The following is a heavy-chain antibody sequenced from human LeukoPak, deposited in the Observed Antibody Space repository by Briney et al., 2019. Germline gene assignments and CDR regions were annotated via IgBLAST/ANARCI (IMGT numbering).Heavy chain of an antibody. D-gene: IGHD3-22*01. J-gene: IGHJ4*02. V-gene: IGHV4-59*01. CDR2: IYYSGNT. CDR3: ARCRNYYDSSGSYTGGLDF. CDR1: GGSLTNYY. Sequence: SETLSLTCTVSGGSLTNYYWTFIRQPPGKGLEWIGYIYYSGNTNYNPSLRSRVTISVDTSNNQFSLKLNSVTAADTAVYYCARCRNYYDSSGSYTGGLDFWGPGTLVTVSS.